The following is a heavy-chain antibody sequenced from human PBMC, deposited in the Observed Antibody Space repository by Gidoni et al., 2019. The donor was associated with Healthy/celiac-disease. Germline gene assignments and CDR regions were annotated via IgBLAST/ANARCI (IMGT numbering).Heavy chain of an antibody. CDR1: GFTFSRYA. Sequence: EVQLLESGGGLVQPGGSLRLSCAASGFTFSRYAMSWVRQAPGKGLEWVSAISGSGGSTYYADSVKGRFTISRDNSKNTLYLQMNSRRAEDTAVYYCAKDQGGYYDSSGYDYWGQGTLVTVSS. D-gene: IGHD3-22*01. CDR2: ISGSGGST. J-gene: IGHJ4*02. CDR3: AKDQGGYYDSSGYDY. V-gene: IGHV3-23*01.